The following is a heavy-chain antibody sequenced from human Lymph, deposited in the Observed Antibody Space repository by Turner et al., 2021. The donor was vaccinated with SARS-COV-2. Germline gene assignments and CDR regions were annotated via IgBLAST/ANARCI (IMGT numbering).Heavy chain of an antibody. CDR1: GFTFSSYA. D-gene: IGHD2-2*01. Sequence: EVQLLESGGGLVQPGGSLRLSCAASGFTFSSYAMSWVRQATGTGVEWVSAIGGSGGSKYNADSVKGRFTISRDNSKNTLYLQMNSLRAEDTAVYYCAKGGGLGYQLGVYFDYWGQGTLVTVSS. J-gene: IGHJ4*02. CDR2: IGGSGGSK. V-gene: IGHV3-23*01. CDR3: AKGGGLGYQLGVYFDY.